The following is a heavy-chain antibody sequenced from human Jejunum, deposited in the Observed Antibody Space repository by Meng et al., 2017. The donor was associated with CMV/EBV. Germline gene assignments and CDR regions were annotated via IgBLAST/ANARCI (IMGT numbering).Heavy chain of an antibody. V-gene: IGHV4-61*08. CDR2: MYNSGTT. CDR1: GGSVSGGGYY. Sequence: SLTCTVSGGSVSGGGYYWMWIRQTPGRGLEWIGNMYNSGTTTYNPSLKSRVSISVDISKNQFSLKLRSVTAADTAVYYCARWCDPWGQGILVTVSS. CDR3: ARWCDP. J-gene: IGHJ5*02.